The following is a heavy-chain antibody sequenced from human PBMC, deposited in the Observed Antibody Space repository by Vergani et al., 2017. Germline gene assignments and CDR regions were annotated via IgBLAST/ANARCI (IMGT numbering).Heavy chain of an antibody. J-gene: IGHJ4*02. D-gene: IGHD6-19*01. Sequence: QVQLVESGGGVVQPGRSLRLSCAASGFTFSSYGMHWVRQAPGKGLGWVAVISYDGSNKYYADAVKGRFTISRDNSKNTLYLQMNSLRAEDTAVYYCATLAVAGSFDYWGQGTLVTVSS. CDR3: ATLAVAGSFDY. CDR2: ISYDGSNK. V-gene: IGHV3-30*03. CDR1: GFTFSSYG.